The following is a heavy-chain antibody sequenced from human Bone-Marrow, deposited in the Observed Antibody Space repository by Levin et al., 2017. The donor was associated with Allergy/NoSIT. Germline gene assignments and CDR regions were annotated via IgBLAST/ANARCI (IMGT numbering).Heavy chain of an antibody. D-gene: IGHD2-21*01. CDR2: IKRNSDGGTT. V-gene: IGHV3-15*07. J-gene: IGHJ3*02. CDR1: GFPFKKAW. CDR3: VTADCDGYPCNSDLSLSLFDI. Sequence: GGSLRLSCAASGFPFKKAWMNWVRQAPGKGLEWVGRIKRNSDGGTTDYAAPVKGRFTISRDDSQNTLYLQMNSLKNEDTAVYYCVTADCDGYPCNSDLSLSLFDIWGQGTMVTVSS.